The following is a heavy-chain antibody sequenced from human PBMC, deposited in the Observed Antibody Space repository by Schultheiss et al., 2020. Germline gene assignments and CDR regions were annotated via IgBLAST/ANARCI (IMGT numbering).Heavy chain of an antibody. CDR2: IYRSGST. V-gene: IGHV4-59*12. J-gene: IGHJ4*02. CDR1: GASISSFR. D-gene: IGHD3-10*01. Sequence: SETLSLTCTVSGASISSFRWGWIRQPPGKGLEWIGEIYRSGSTNYNPSLKSRVTISVDKSKNQFSLRLSSMTAADTAVYYCARAASYGQSYFDYWGQGVLVTVSS. CDR3: ARAASYGQSYFDY.